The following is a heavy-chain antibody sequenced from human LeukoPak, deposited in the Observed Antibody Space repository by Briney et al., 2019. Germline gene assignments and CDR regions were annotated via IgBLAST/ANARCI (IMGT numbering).Heavy chain of an antibody. CDR3: AKEAIGIARMTHYFDY. J-gene: IGHJ4*02. CDR1: GFTFSSYG. D-gene: IGHD1-20*01. CDR2: ISYDGSNK. Sequence: GGSLRLSCAASGFTFSSYGMHWVRQAPGKGLEWVAVISYDGSNKYYADSVKGRFTISRDNSKNTLYLQMNSLRAEDTAVYYCAKEAIGIARMTHYFDYWGQGTLVTVSS. V-gene: IGHV3-30*18.